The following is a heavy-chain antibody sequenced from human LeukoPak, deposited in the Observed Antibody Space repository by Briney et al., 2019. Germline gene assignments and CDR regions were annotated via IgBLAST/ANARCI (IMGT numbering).Heavy chain of an antibody. CDR1: GGSFSGYY. V-gene: IGHV4-34*01. J-gene: IGHJ4*02. Sequence: SETLSLTCAVYGGSFSGYYWSWIRQPPGKGLEWIGEINHSGSTNYNPSLKSRVTISVDTSKNQFSLKLSSVTAADTAVYYCARVGVGGCYRDYWGQGALVTVSS. CDR3: ARVGVGGCYRDY. CDR2: INHSGST. D-gene: IGHD1-26*01.